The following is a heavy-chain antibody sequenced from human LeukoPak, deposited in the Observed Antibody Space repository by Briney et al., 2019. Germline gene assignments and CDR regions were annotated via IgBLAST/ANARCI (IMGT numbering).Heavy chain of an antibody. CDR1: GFTFSTYV. Sequence: GGSLRLSCAASGFTFSTYVMTWVRQAPGKGLEWVSAILGSGGGTYYTDSVKGRFTISRDNSKNTLYLQMNSLRAEDTAVYYCATTPGAYYYYHMDVWGQGATVTVSS. CDR2: ILGSGGGT. J-gene: IGHJ6*02. V-gene: IGHV3-23*01. D-gene: IGHD3-10*01. CDR3: ATTPGAYYYYHMDV.